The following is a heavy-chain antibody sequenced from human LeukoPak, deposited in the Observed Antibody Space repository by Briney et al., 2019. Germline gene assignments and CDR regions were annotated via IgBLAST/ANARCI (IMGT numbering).Heavy chain of an antibody. J-gene: IGHJ3*02. D-gene: IGHD1-26*01. Sequence: SETLSLTCAGYGGPFSGYYWSWIRQAPGKGLEWVGEINHSGSTNYNPSLKRGGTTSVDTSKNQFSLKLSSVTAADTAVYYCAIVVGATLADAFDIWGQGTMVTVSS. V-gene: IGHV4-34*01. CDR2: INHSGST. CDR1: GGPFSGYY. CDR3: AIVVGATLADAFDI.